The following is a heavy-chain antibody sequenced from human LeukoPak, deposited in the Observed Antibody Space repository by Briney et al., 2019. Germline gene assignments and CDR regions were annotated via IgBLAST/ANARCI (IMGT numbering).Heavy chain of an antibody. CDR3: ARSLRSEYYFDY. CDR2: INNDGSST. CDR1: GFTFSSYW. D-gene: IGHD2/OR15-2a*01. V-gene: IGHV3-74*01. Sequence: GGSLRLSCTASGFTFSSYWTHWVRQAPGKGLEWVSRINNDGSSTSYADSVKGRFSISRDNAKSTLYLQMNSLRAEDMAVYYCARSLRSEYYFDYWGQGTLVTVSS. J-gene: IGHJ4*02.